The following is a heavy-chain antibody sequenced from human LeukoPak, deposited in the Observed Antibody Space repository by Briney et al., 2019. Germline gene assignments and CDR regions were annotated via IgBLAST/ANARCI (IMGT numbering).Heavy chain of an antibody. D-gene: IGHD6-13*01. V-gene: IGHV3-7*03. J-gene: IGHJ4*02. CDR2: IKQDGSEK. Sequence: GGSLRLSCAASGFTFSNYWMSWVRQAPGKGLEWVANIKQDGSEKYYVDSVKGRFTISRDNSKNTLYLQMNSLRAEDTAVYYCAKSSSWYEINYYFDYWGQGTLVTVSS. CDR3: AKSSSWYEINYYFDY. CDR1: GFTFSNYW.